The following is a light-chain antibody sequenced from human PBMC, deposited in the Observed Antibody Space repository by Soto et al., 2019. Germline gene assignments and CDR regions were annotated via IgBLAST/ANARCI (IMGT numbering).Light chain of an antibody. CDR3: QQSYNTPIT. J-gene: IGKJ5*01. Sequence: IHMYQSPSCLSASFGGSLTMTCRASQSISSYLNWYQQKPGKAPKLLIYAASSLQSGVPSRFSGSGSGTDFTLTTSSLQPEDFATYYCQQSYNTPITFGQGTRLEIK. V-gene: IGKV1-39*01. CDR2: AAS. CDR1: QSISSY.